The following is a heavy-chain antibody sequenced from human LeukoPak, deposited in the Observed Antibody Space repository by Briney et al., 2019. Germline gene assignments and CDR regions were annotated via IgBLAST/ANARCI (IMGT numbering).Heavy chain of an antibody. J-gene: IGHJ1*01. D-gene: IGHD3-22*01. CDR3: ARAGTYYYDSSGYYWGYFQH. V-gene: IGHV4-30-2*01. CDR2: IYHSGST. CDR1: GGSISSGGYS. Sequence: SETLSLTCAVSGGSISSGGYSWSWIRQPPGKGLEWIGYIYHSGSTYYNPSLKSRVTISVDRSKNQFSLKLSSVTAADTAVYYCARAGTYYYDSSGYYWGYFQHWGQGTLVTVSS.